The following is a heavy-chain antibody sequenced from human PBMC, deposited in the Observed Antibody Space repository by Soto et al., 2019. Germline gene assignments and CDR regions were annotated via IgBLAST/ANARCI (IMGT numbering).Heavy chain of an antibody. V-gene: IGHV1-46*01. J-gene: IGHJ6*02. D-gene: IGHD2-15*01. CDR2: INPSGGST. CDR3: ARDRGRSGGSCYSGNGLFCRYYYGMDV. CDR1: GYTFTSYY. Sequence: ASVKVSCKASGYTFTSYYMHWVRQAPGQGLEWIGIINPSGGSTSYAQKFQGRVTMTRDTSTSTVYMELSSLRSEDTAVYYCARDRGRSGGSCYSGNGLFCRYYYGMDVWG.